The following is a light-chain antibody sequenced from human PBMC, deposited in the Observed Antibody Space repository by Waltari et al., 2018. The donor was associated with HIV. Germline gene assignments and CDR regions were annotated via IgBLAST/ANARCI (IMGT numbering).Light chain of an antibody. CDR3: AAWDDSLNDSYV. CDR1: SSNIGSNA. J-gene: IGLJ1*01. Sequence: QSVLTQPPSASGTPGQRVNISCSGSSSNIGSNAVNWYQQLPGTAPKLLIYSNNQRPSGVPDRFSGSKSGTSASLAISGLQSDDEADYYCAAWDDSLNDSYVFGPGTKVTVL. V-gene: IGLV1-44*01. CDR2: SNN.